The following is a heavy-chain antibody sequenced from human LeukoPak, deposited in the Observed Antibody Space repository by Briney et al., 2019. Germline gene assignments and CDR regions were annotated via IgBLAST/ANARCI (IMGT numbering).Heavy chain of an antibody. Sequence: GASVKVSCKASGYTFTSYAMHWVRQAPGQRLEWMGWINAGNGNTKYSQKFQGRVTITRDTSASTAYMELSSLRSEDTAVYYCARADMQRGSSYFDYWVQGTLVTGSS. CDR1: GYTFTSYA. D-gene: IGHD2-15*01. CDR2: INAGNGNT. J-gene: IGHJ4*02. CDR3: ARADMQRGSSYFDY. V-gene: IGHV1-3*01.